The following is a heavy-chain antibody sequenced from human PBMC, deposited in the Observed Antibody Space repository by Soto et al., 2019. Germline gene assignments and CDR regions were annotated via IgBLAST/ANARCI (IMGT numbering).Heavy chain of an antibody. D-gene: IGHD3-22*01. J-gene: IGHJ4*02. Sequence: GGSLRLSCAASGFTFSSYAMSWVRQAPGKGLEWVSAISGSGGSTYYADSVKGRFTISRDNSKNTLYLQMNSLRAEDTAVYYCAKDPNYYDSSGYYFGSAGYYFDYWGQGTLVTVSS. V-gene: IGHV3-23*01. CDR2: ISGSGGST. CDR1: GFTFSSYA. CDR3: AKDPNYYDSSGYYFGSAGYYFDY.